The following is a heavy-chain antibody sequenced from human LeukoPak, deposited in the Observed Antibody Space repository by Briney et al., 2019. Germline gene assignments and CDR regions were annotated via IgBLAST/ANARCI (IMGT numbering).Heavy chain of an antibody. D-gene: IGHD1-26*01. CDR3: ARDGGTVGVNYGMDV. J-gene: IGHJ6*02. Sequence: GGSLRLSCAASGFTFRSYAMSWVRQAPGKGLEWVSGISGSGGSTDYADSVRGRFTISRDNSKNTLYLQMNSLRAEDTAVYYCARDGGTVGVNYGMDVWGQGTTVTVSS. CDR1: GFTFRSYA. CDR2: ISGSGGST. V-gene: IGHV3-23*01.